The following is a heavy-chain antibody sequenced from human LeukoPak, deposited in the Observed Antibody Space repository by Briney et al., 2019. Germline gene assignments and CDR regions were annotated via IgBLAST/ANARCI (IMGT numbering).Heavy chain of an antibody. J-gene: IGHJ3*02. Sequence: PSETLSLTCTVTGFSITRISYWGWVRQPPGKGLEWIGSFYHTGATYYSPSLQSRLTISADTSANQFSLKLNSVAARDTAVYYCARDPLWFGELFVDAFDIWGQGTMVTVSS. V-gene: IGHV4-38-2*02. CDR1: GFSITRISY. CDR3: ARDPLWFGELFVDAFDI. CDR2: FYHTGAT. D-gene: IGHD3-10*01.